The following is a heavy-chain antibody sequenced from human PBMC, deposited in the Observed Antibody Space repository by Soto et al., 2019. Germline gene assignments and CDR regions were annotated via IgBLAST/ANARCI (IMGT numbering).Heavy chain of an antibody. Sequence: GGSLRLSCAASGFTFSSYAMSWVRQAPGKGMEWVSAISGSGGSTYYADSVKGRFTISRDNSKNTLYLQMNSLRAEDTSVYYCATPTGERFLVLPGPWGQGTLVTVSA. D-gene: IGHD3-3*01. V-gene: IGHV3-23*01. CDR3: ATPTGERFLVLPGP. CDR1: GFTFSSYA. CDR2: ISGSGGST. J-gene: IGHJ5*02.